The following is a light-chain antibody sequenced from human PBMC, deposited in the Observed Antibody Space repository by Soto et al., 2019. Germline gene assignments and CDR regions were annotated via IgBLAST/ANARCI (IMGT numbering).Light chain of an antibody. V-gene: IGKV3-15*01. Sequence: KVMTHSPPTLSAPPGVRATLSCGPSQSVGSHLACYQHRPGQAPRLLIYAASYRATGIPARFSCSGSGKDFGLTISSLQSEDFAVYYCQQYDKRPPFPFGPGTKVDIK. CDR3: QQYDKRPPFP. J-gene: IGKJ3*01. CDR1: QSVGSH. CDR2: AAS.